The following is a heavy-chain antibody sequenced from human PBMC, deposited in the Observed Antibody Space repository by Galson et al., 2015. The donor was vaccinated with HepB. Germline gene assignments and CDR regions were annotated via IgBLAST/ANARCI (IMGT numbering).Heavy chain of an antibody. J-gene: IGHJ4*02. CDR1: GGTFSSYA. D-gene: IGHD3-22*01. CDR2: IIPIFGTA. CDR3: ARAGSYYDSSGYY. Sequence: SVKVSCKASGGTFSSYAISWVRQAPGQGLEWMGGIIPIFGTANYAQKFQGRVTITADESTSTAYMELSSLRSEDTAVYYCARAGSYYDSSGYYWGQGTLVTVSS. V-gene: IGHV1-69*13.